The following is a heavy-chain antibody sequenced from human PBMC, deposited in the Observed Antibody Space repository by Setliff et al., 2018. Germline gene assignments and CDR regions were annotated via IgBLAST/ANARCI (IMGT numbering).Heavy chain of an antibody. CDR1: GGTFSSYA. CDR3: AIDSLPRYCTNGVCYEEFDY. J-gene: IGHJ4*02. V-gene: IGHV1-69*10. Sequence: GASVKVSCKASGGTFSSYAISWVRQAPGQGLEWMGGIIPILGIANYAQKFQGRVTSTADKSTGTAYMELSSLRSEDTAVYYCAIDSLPRYCTNGVCYEEFDYWGQGTLVTVSS. CDR2: IIPILGIA. D-gene: IGHD2-8*01.